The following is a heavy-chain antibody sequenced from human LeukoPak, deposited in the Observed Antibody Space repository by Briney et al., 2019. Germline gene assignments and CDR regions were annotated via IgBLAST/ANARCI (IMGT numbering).Heavy chain of an antibody. CDR2: IYGGGTT. D-gene: IGHD6-25*01. CDR1: GFTVSSNY. J-gene: IGHJ6*04. CDR3: ARDGTPIHSSGWVYMDV. Sequence: AGSLTLSCAASGFTVSSNYMSWVRQAQGKGLEWVSVIYGGGTTYYADSVEGRFTTSRDNAKNSLYLQMNSLRAEDTAVYYCARDGTPIHSSGWVYMDVWGKGTTVTISS. V-gene: IGHV3-53*01.